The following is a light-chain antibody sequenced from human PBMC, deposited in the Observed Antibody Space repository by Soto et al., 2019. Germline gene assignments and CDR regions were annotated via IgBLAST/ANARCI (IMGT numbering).Light chain of an antibody. Sequence: EIVSTQSPGTLSVSPGERVTLACRASQSVSSRLFAWYQQKPGQTPRLLIYGASHRATGIPDRFSGSGSGTGYTLTINRVEPEDTAVYYCQQYESSPLTFGQGTRLQIK. V-gene: IGKV3-20*01. CDR3: QQYESSPLT. CDR2: GAS. J-gene: IGKJ5*01. CDR1: QSVSSRL.